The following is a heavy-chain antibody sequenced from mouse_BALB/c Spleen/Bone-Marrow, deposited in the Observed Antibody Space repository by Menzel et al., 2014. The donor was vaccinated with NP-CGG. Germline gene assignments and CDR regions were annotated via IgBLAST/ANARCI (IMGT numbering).Heavy chain of an antibody. V-gene: IGHV14-3*02. Sequence: DVKLQESGAELVKPGASVKLSCTASGFNIKDIYMHWVKQRPEQGLEWIGRIDPANGNTKYDPKFQGKATITADTSSNTAYLQLSSLASEDTAVYYCARRDYGYDAWFAYWGQGTLVTVSA. CDR3: ARRDYGYDAWFAY. J-gene: IGHJ3*01. D-gene: IGHD2-2*01. CDR1: GFNIKDIY. CDR2: IDPANGNT.